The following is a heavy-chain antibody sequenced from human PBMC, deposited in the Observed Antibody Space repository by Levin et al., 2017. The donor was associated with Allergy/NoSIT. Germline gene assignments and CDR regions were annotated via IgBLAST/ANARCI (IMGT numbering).Heavy chain of an antibody. CDR1: GGSISSYY. CDR3: ARAGVTGTVDY. D-gene: IGHD1-7*01. Sequence: TSETLSLTCTVSGGSISSYYWSWIRQPPGKGLEWIGYIYYSGSTNYNPSLKSRVTISVDTSKNQFSLKLSSVTAADTAVYYCARAGVTGTVDYWGQGTLVTVSS. J-gene: IGHJ4*02. CDR2: IYYSGST. V-gene: IGHV4-59*01.